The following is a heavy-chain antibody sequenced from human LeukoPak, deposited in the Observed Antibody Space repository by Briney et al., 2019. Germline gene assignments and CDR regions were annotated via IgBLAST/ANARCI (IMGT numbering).Heavy chain of an antibody. CDR3: ARGPSDGYNSSFDY. V-gene: IGHV4-34*01. J-gene: IGHJ4*02. D-gene: IGHD5-24*01. Sequence: SETLSLTCAVYGGSFSGYYWSWIRQPPGKGLEWIGEINHSGSTNHNPSLKSRVTISVDTSKNQFSLKLSSVTAADTAVYYCARGPSDGYNSSFDYWGQGTLVTVSS. CDR1: GGSFSGYY. CDR2: INHSGST.